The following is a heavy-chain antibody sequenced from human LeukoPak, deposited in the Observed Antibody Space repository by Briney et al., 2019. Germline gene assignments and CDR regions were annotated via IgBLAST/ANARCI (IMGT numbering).Heavy chain of an antibody. CDR2: ISAYNGNT. V-gene: IGHV1-18*01. Sequence: ASVKVSCKASGYTFTSYGISWVRQAPGQGLEWMGWISAYNGNTNYAQKLQGRVTMTTDTSTSTAYMDLSTLRSEDTAVYYCARVGVGATSDYWGQGTLVTISS. CDR3: ARVGVGATSDY. CDR1: GYTFTSYG. J-gene: IGHJ4*02. D-gene: IGHD1-26*01.